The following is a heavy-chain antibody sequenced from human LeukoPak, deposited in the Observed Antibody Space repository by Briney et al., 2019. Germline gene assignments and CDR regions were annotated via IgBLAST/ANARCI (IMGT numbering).Heavy chain of an antibody. D-gene: IGHD6-6*01. J-gene: IGHJ6*03. Sequence: GGSLRLSCAASGFMFSVYGMHWVRQAPGKGLEWVAVIWNDGSNKYYADSVKGRFTISRDNSKNTLYLQMNSLRAEDTAVYYCARGPGQLVSYYYYYYMDVWGKGTTVTVSS. V-gene: IGHV3-33*01. CDR3: ARGPGQLVSYYYYYYMDV. CDR2: IWNDGSNK. CDR1: GFMFSVYG.